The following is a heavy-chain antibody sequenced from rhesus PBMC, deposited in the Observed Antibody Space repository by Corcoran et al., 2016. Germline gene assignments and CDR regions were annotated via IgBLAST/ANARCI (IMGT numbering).Heavy chain of an antibody. CDR2: IYGSGSST. CDR1: GGSISSSY. Sequence: QLQLQESGPGLVKPSETLSVTCAVSGGSISSSYWSWIRQAPGKGLEWIGYIYGSGSSTNYNPSHKGRVTLSVDTSKNQLSLKLSSVTAADTAVYYCARAPLEWWSFDYWGQGVLVTVSS. V-gene: IGHV4-169*02. CDR3: ARAPLEWWSFDY. J-gene: IGHJ4*01. D-gene: IGHD2-39*02.